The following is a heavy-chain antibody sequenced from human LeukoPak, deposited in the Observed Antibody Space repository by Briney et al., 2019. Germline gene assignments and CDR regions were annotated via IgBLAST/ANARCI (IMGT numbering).Heavy chain of an antibody. V-gene: IGHV4-30-4*01. J-gene: IGHJ4*02. D-gene: IGHD6-13*01. Sequence: PPETLSLTCNLSGGSISSGDKQWSWIREPPGKGLEWIGYIYYSGSTYYNPSLKSRLTISVDTSENQFSLHLTSVTAADTAVYHCARDSGSSWSIDYWGQGTLVTVSS. CDR1: GGSISSGDKQ. CDR3: ARDSGSSWSIDY. CDR2: IYYSGST.